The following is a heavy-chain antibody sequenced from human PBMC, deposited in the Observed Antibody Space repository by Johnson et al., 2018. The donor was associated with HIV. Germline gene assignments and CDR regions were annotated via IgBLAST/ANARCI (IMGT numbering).Heavy chain of an antibody. D-gene: IGHD3-22*01. V-gene: IGHV3-23*04. Sequence: VQLVDSGGGLVQPGGSLRLSCAASGFTFSSYAMCWVRQSPGKGLEWVSAIRGSGGSTYYADSVTGRFTISRDNSKNTLYLQMNSLRAEDTAVYYCAKDEGYDSSGYDAFDIWGQGTMVTVSS. J-gene: IGHJ3*02. CDR2: IRGSGGST. CDR3: AKDEGYDSSGYDAFDI. CDR1: GFTFSSYA.